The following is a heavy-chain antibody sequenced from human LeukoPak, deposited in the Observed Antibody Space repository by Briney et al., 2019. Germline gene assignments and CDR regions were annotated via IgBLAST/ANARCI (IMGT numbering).Heavy chain of an antibody. D-gene: IGHD3-10*01. CDR3: ATRPTFYYGSGSPMGYFDY. CDR1: GFTFSSYS. Sequence: GGSLRLSCAASGFTFSSYSMNWVRQAPGEGLEWVSSISSSGSFIYYADSVKGRFTISRDNARNSLFLQMNSLRAEDTAVYYCATRPTFYYGSGSPMGYFDYWGQGTLVTVSS. V-gene: IGHV3-21*04. CDR2: ISSSGSFI. J-gene: IGHJ4*02.